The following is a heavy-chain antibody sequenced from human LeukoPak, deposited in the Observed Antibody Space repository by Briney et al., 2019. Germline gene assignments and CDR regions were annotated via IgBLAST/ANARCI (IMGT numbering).Heavy chain of an antibody. Sequence: SSETLSLTCTVSGGSISSSSYYWGWIRQPPGKGLEWIGSIYYSGSTYYNPSLKSRVSISVDTSKNQFSLKLTSVTAADTAVYYCARAPEYGLDYWGQGTLVTVSS. V-gene: IGHV4-39*07. J-gene: IGHJ4*02. CDR2: IYYSGST. CDR3: ARAPEYGLDY. D-gene: IGHD1-14*01. CDR1: GGSISSSSYY.